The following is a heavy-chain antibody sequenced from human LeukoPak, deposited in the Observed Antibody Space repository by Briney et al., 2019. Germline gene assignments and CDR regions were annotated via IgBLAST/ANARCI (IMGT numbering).Heavy chain of an antibody. CDR1: GYTFINYD. Sequence: ASVKVSCKTSGYTFINYDINWLRQATGQGLEWLGWMSANSGNTGYAQKFQGRVSMTRATSIKTAYLEVNRLTFEDTAVYYCARTPPKGDIDYWGQGTLVTVSS. CDR3: ARTPPKGDIDY. J-gene: IGHJ4*02. D-gene: IGHD2-21*02. V-gene: IGHV1-8*01. CDR2: MSANSGNT.